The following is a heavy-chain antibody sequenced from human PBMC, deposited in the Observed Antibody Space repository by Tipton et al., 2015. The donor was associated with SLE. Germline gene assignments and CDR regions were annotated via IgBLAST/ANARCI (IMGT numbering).Heavy chain of an antibody. Sequence: RSLRLSCAASGFIFSNYGMHWVRQAPGKGLEWVAVISYDGSNKYYRDSVKGRFTISRDNSKNTLYLQMNSLRAEDTAVYFCAKGPSFGVALYYYYAMDVWGQGTTVTVSS. CDR3: AKGPSFGVALYYYYAMDV. V-gene: IGHV3-30*18. D-gene: IGHD3-3*01. CDR2: ISYDGSNK. J-gene: IGHJ6*02. CDR1: GFIFSNYG.